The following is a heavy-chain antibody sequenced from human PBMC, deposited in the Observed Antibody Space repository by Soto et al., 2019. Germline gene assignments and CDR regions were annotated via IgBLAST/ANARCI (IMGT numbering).Heavy chain of an antibody. Sequence: GGSLRLSCAASGFDASVNFMTWVRQAPGKGLEWVSAINNAYSTFYADSVKGRFTISRDNSKNTVYLQVSSLRVEDTAMYYCVRENYHYVMDVWGQGTAVIVSS. CDR2: INNAYST. J-gene: IGHJ6*02. CDR3: VRENYHYVMDV. CDR1: GFDASVNF. V-gene: IGHV3-66*01.